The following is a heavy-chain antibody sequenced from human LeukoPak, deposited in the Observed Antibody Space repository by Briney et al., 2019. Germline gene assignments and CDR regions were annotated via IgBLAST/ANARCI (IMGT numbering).Heavy chain of an antibody. CDR3: ARHGKRGAPYSSGWINWFDP. D-gene: IGHD6-19*01. Sequence: SETLSLTCTVSGGSISSSSYYWSWIRQPPGKGLEWIGEINHSGSTNYNPSLKSRVTISVDTSKNQFSLKLSSVTAADTAVYYCARHGKRGAPYSSGWINWFDPWGQGTLVTVSS. CDR1: GGSISSSSYY. J-gene: IGHJ5*02. V-gene: IGHV4-39*01. CDR2: INHSGST.